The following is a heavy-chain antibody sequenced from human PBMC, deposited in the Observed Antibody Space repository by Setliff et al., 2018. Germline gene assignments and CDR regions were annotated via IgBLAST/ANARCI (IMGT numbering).Heavy chain of an antibody. CDR1: GYSISSGYY. J-gene: IGHJ3*02. Sequence: SETLSLTCSVSGYSISSGYYWGWIRQPPGKGLEWIGTIYHNGNSYYNPSLKSRVTISVDTSKNQLSLKLSSVTAADTAVYYCARTLPTYCRDGPCKVGALDIWGQGTMVTVS. V-gene: IGHV4-38-2*01. D-gene: IGHD1-26*01. CDR2: IYHNGNS. CDR3: ARTLPTYCRDGPCKVGALDI.